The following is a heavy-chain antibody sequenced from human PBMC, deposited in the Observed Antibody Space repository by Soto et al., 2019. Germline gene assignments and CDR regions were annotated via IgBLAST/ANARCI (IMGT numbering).Heavy chain of an antibody. J-gene: IGHJ4*02. V-gene: IGHV1-18*01. CDR3: AIDVCTGGSCDSEFDY. CDR1: GYTFTSYG. D-gene: IGHD2-15*01. CDR2: ISPYNGDR. Sequence: QGQLVQSGAEVKKPGASVKVSCKASGYTFTSYGITGVRQAPGQGLEWMGWISPYNGDRNYAQKLQGRVTMTTDTSTSTAYMELRSLRSYDTAVYSCAIDVCTGGSCDSEFDYWGQGALVTVSA.